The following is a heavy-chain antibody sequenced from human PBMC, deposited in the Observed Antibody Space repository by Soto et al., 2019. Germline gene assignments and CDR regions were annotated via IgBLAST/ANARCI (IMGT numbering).Heavy chain of an antibody. D-gene: IGHD2-21*01. CDR1: GFTFSTYW. J-gene: IGHJ4*02. CDR3: VCGGNFFVY. CDR2: INQDGSER. V-gene: IGHV3-7*01. Sequence: EVQLVESGGGLVQPGGSLSLPCAASGFTFSTYWMTCVRQPPGKGPEWVASINQDGSERYYVDSVRGRCTISRDNAKNSLYLQMNSLRAEDTAVYYCVCGGNFFVYWGQGTLVTVSP.